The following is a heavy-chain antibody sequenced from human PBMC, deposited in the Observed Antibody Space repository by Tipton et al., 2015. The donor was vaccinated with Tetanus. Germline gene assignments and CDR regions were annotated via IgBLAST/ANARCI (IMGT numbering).Heavy chain of an antibody. Sequence: GSLRLSCVASGFTFRSYWMSWVRQAPGKGLEWVANIKEDGSEMYYADSVKGRFTISRDNARNSLSVHMNSLTAEDTAVYYCARLRVYCSTACYSREDYWGQGTLVTFSS. CDR3: ARLRVYCSTACYSREDY. CDR1: GFTFRSYW. V-gene: IGHV3-7*01. J-gene: IGHJ4*02. D-gene: IGHD2/OR15-2a*01. CDR2: IKEDGSEM.